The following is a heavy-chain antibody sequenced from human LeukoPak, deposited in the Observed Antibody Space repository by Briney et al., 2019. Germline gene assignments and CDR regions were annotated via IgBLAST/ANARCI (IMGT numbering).Heavy chain of an antibody. V-gene: IGHV3-7*01. CDR1: GFTFSSYW. Sequence: PGGSLRLSCAASGFTFSSYWMSWVRQAPGKGLEWVASIKQDGREEYYVDSVKGRFTISRDNAKNSLHLQMNSLRAEDTAVYYCARSSSYWLGFDYWGQGTLVTVSS. CDR2: IKQDGREE. D-gene: IGHD3-22*01. J-gene: IGHJ4*02. CDR3: ARSSSYWLGFDY.